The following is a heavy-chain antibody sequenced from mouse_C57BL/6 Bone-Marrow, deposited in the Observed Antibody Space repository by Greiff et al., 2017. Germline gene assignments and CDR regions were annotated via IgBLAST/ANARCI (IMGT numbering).Heavy chain of an antibody. CDR2: INPSSGYT. D-gene: IGHD1-1*01. V-gene: IGHV1-4*01. Sequence: VQLQQSGAELARPGASVKMSCKASGYTFTSYTMHWVKQRPGQGLEWIGYINPSSGYTKYNQKFKDKATLTADKSSSTAYMQLSSLTSEDAAVYYCARGRYSAMDYWGQGTSVTVSS. CDR3: ARGRYSAMDY. J-gene: IGHJ4*01. CDR1: GYTFTSYT.